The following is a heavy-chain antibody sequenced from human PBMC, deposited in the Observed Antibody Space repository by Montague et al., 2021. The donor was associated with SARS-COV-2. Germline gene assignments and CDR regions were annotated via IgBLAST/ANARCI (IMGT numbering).Heavy chain of an antibody. CDR2: INWNGGST. Sequence: SLRLSCSASGFNFDEYGMSWVRQAPGKGLEWVSGINWNGGSTGYXDSVKGRFTISRDNAKNSLYLQMNSLRAEDTALYYCARGNYDILTRYYSRDYYYGMDVWGQGTTDTVSS. J-gene: IGHJ6*02. V-gene: IGHV3-20*04. D-gene: IGHD3-9*01. CDR3: ARGNYDILTRYYSRDYYYGMDV. CDR1: GFNFDEYG.